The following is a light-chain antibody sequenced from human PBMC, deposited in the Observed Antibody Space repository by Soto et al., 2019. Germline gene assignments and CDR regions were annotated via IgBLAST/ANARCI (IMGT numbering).Light chain of an antibody. CDR1: QSVSARL. CDR3: QHYQGGHPIA. V-gene: IGKV3-20*01. Sequence: IVLTQSPDTLSLSPGESAPLSCRASQSVSARLAWYKHKPGQPPRLLLSDVFNRASGVAERFSGSGAETDFTLIIRRLEPEDAALEDCQHYQGGHPIAFGQGTRLES. CDR2: DVF. J-gene: IGKJ5*01.